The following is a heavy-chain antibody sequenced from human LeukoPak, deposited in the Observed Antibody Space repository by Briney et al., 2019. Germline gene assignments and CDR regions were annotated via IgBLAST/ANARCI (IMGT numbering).Heavy chain of an antibody. J-gene: IGHJ3*02. V-gene: IGHV1-69*06. CDR1: GYTFTGYY. D-gene: IGHD6-19*01. CDR2: IIPIFGTA. CDR3: AGDIAVAGTAEDAFDI. Sequence: GASVKVSCKASGYTFTGYYMHWVRQAPGQGLEWMGGIIPIFGTANYAQKFQGRVTITADKSTSTAYMELSSLRSEDTAVYYCAGDIAVAGTAEDAFDIWGQGTMVTVSS.